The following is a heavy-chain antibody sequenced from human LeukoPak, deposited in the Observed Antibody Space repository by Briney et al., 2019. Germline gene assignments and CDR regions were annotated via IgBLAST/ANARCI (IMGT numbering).Heavy chain of an antibody. Sequence: GASVKVSCKGSGYTFTGYYIHWVRQAPGQGLEWMGWINPSSGATNYAQKFQGRVTMTRDTSISTAYMELSSLRSDDTAVFYCARDRGCSATTCYTGGDWLDPWGQGTLVTVSS. V-gene: IGHV1-2*02. J-gene: IGHJ5*02. CDR3: ARDRGCSATTCYTGGDWLDP. D-gene: IGHD2-2*01. CDR2: INPSSGAT. CDR1: GYTFTGYY.